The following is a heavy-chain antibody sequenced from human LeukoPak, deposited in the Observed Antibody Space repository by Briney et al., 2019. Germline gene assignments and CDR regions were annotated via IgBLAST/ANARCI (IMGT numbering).Heavy chain of an antibody. CDR3: ARGNVGYSSGWYDY. D-gene: IGHD6-19*01. J-gene: IGHJ4*02. CDR2: IYYSGST. Sequence: SETLSLTCTVSGDSISSYYWSWIRQHPGKGLEWIGYIYYSGSTYYNPSLKSRVTISVDTSKNQFSLKLSSVTAADTAVYYCARGNVGYSSGWYDYWGQGTLVTVSS. CDR1: GDSISSYY. V-gene: IGHV4-59*06.